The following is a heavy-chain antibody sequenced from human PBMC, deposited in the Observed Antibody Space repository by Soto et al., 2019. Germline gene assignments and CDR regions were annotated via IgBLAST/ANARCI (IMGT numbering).Heavy chain of an antibody. J-gene: IGHJ6*02. V-gene: IGHV1-69*08. CDR3: AREDRDRETGLVPAAIDGMDV. CDR2: IIPIFGIA. D-gene: IGHD2-2*01. CDR1: GGTFSRSS. Sequence: QVPLVQSGAELKKPGSSVKVSCKASGGTFSRSSITWVRQAPGHGLEWIGSIIPIFGIASYAQKFQGRVTLTADESTSTAYMELSSLRSDDTAVYYCAREDRDRETGLVPAAIDGMDVWGQGTTVTVSS.